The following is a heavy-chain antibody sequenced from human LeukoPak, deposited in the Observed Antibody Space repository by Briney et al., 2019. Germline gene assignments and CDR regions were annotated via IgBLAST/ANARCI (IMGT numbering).Heavy chain of an antibody. CDR3: ASCGGDCYWDYYYGMDV. D-gene: IGHD2-21*02. J-gene: IGHJ6*02. CDR2: INPSGGST. CDR1: GYTFTSYY. V-gene: IGHV1-46*01. Sequence: ASVKVSCKASGYTFTSYYMHWVRQAPGQGLEWMGIINPSGGSTSYAQKFQGRVTMTRDTSTGTVYMELSSLRSEDTAVYYCASCGGDCYWDYYYGMDVWGQGTTVTVSS.